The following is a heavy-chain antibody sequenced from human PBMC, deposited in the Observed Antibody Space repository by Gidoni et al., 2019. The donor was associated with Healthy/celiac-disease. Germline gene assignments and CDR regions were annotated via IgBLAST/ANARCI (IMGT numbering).Heavy chain of an antibody. CDR1: GGSISRDD. V-gene: IGHV4-59*01. D-gene: IGHD6-13*01. Sequence: QVQPQESGPGLVKPSETPSLTCTVSGGSISRDDWSWIRQPPGKGLEWIVYIYYSGSTNYNPSLKSRVTISVDTSKNQFSLKLRSVTAADTAVYYCARDPGYSSSWYGDYYYYGMDVWGQGTTVTVSS. J-gene: IGHJ6*02. CDR3: ARDPGYSSSWYGDYYYYGMDV. CDR2: IYYSGST.